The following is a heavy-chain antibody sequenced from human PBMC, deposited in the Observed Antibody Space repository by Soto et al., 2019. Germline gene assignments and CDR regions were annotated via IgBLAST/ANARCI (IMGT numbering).Heavy chain of an antibody. Sequence: GGSLRLSCAASGFTFSSYAMSWVRQAPGKGLEWVSAISGSGGSTYYADSVKGRFTISRDNSKNTLYLQMNSLRAEDTAVYYCAKDSALEWPYNWFDLWGQGTRVTVAS. CDR2: ISGSGGST. J-gene: IGHJ5*02. CDR3: AKDSALEWPYNWFDL. V-gene: IGHV3-23*01. CDR1: GFTFSSYA. D-gene: IGHD3-3*01.